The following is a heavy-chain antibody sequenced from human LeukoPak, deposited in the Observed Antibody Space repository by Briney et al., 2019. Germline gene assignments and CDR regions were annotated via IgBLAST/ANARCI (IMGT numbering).Heavy chain of an antibody. CDR3: ARGSGWHEY. V-gene: IGHV3-48*04. Sequence: GGSLRLSCAASGFTFSSYSMNWVRQAPGKGLEWVSYISSSSSTIYYADSVKGRFTISRDNAKSSLYLQMNSLRAEDTAVYYCARGSGWHEYWGQGTLVTVSS. D-gene: IGHD6-19*01. CDR2: ISSSSSTI. CDR1: GFTFSSYS. J-gene: IGHJ4*02.